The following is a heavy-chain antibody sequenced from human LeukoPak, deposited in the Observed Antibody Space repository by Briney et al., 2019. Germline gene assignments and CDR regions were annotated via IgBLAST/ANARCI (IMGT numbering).Heavy chain of an antibody. D-gene: IGHD6-13*01. CDR1: GGSISSYY. J-gene: IGHJ2*01. CDR2: IYYSGST. Sequence: SSETLSLTCTVSGGSISSYYWSRIRQPPGKGLEWVGYIYYSGSTNYNPSLKSRVTISVDTSKNQFSLKLSSVTAADTAVYYCARAGAQQQLLWYSDLWGRGTLVTVSS. V-gene: IGHV4-59*01. CDR3: ARAGAQQQLLWYSDL.